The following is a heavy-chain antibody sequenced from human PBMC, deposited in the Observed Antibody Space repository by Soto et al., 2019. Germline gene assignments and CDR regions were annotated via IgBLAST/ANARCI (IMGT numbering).Heavy chain of an antibody. D-gene: IGHD1-1*01. CDR3: ARGRGTSPNYCMDV. CDR2: MNPNSGNT. J-gene: IGHJ6*03. CDR1: GYTFTSYD. V-gene: IGHV1-8*01. Sequence: GASVKVSCKASGYTFTSYDINWVRQATGQGLEWMGWMNPNSGNTGYAQKFQGRVTMTRNTSISTAYMELSSLRSEDTAVYYCARGRGTSPNYCMDVWGKGTTVTVSS.